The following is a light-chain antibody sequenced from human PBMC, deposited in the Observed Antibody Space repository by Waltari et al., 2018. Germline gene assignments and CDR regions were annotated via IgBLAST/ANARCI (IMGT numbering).Light chain of an antibody. V-gene: IGKV3-20*01. J-gene: IGKJ1*01. CDR3: QQYGSSPRT. Sequence: EIVLTQSPGTLSLSPGERAPLSCKASQSVSSNYLAWYQQKPGQAPRLLIYGASSRATGIPDRFSGSGSGTDFTLTISRLGPEDFAVYYCQQYGSSPRTFGQGTKVEIK. CDR1: QSVSSNY. CDR2: GAS.